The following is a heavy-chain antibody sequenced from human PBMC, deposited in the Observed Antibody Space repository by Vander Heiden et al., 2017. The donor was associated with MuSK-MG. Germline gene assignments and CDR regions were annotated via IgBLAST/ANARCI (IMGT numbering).Heavy chain of an antibody. CDR2: IYYSGST. CDR1: GGSISSGDYY. V-gene: IGHV4-30-4*01. Sequence: QVQLQESGPGLVKPSQTLSLTCTVSGGSISSGDYYWSWIRQRPGKGLEWIGYIYYSGSTYYNPSLKSRVTISVDTSKNQFSLKLSSVTAADTAVYYCARGYSSSWKQDYFDYWGQGTLVTVSS. CDR3: ARGYSSSWKQDYFDY. D-gene: IGHD6-13*01. J-gene: IGHJ4*02.